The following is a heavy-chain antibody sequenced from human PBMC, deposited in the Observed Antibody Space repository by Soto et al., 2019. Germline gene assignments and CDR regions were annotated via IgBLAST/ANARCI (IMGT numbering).Heavy chain of an antibody. Sequence: GGSLRLSCAASGFTFSSYAMHWVRQAPGKGLEWVAVISYDGSNKYYADSVKGRFTISRDNSKNTLYLQMNSLRAEDTAVYYCARDYDFWSGYYEYYYYGMDVWGQGTTVTVSS. CDR1: GFTFSSYA. CDR2: ISYDGSNK. CDR3: ARDYDFWSGYYEYYYYGMDV. J-gene: IGHJ6*02. D-gene: IGHD3-3*01. V-gene: IGHV3-30-3*01.